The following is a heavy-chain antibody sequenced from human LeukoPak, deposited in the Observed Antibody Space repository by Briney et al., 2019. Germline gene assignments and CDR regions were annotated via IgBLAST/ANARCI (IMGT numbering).Heavy chain of an antibody. J-gene: IGHJ6*03. CDR2: IYYSGST. CDR1: GGSISSYC. Sequence: SETLSLTCTVSGGSISSYCWSWIRQPPGKGLEWIGYIYYSGSTNYNPSLKSRVTISVDTPKNQFSLKLSSVTAADTAVYYCARSFYCSGGSCYSYYYYYYMDVWGKGTTVTVSS. V-gene: IGHV4-59*01. D-gene: IGHD2-15*01. CDR3: ARSFYCSGGSCYSYYYYYYMDV.